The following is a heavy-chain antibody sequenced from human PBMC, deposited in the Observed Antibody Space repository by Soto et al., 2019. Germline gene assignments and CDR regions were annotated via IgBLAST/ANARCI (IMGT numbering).Heavy chain of an antibody. CDR2: MSSSGSTI. CDR1: GFTFSDHS. CDR3: ARVGDMTYRD. V-gene: IGHV3-11*01. D-gene: IGHD3-16*01. J-gene: IGHJ4*02. Sequence: QVQLVESGGGLVKPGESLRLACAASGFTFSDHSVTWIRQAPGKGLEWVSYMSSSGSTIYYADSVKGRFTISRDNAENSLYLQMNSLRAEDMAVYYCARVGDMTYRDWGQGTLVTVSS.